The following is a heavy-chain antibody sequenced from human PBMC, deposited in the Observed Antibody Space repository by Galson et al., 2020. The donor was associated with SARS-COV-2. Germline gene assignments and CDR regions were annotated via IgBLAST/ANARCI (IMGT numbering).Heavy chain of an antibody. CDR2: AGVRGGST. J-gene: IGHJ4*02. CDR1: GFTFKNYA. V-gene: IGHV3-23*01. D-gene: IGHD1-26*01. CDR3: AKGGVSYSGGVHFDS. Sequence: GGSLRLSCAASGFTFKNYAMSWVRQTPGKGLEWVSTAGVRGGSTYHADSVKGRFTISRDDSRNTLYLQMNSLRVDDTASYYCAKGGVSYSGGVHFDSWGQGTLVTVSS.